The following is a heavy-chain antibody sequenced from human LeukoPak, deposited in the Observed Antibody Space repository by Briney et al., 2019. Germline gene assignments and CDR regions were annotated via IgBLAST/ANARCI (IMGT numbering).Heavy chain of an antibody. D-gene: IGHD4-11*01. CDR2: ISSSGGGT. V-gene: IGHV3-23*01. Sequence: GGSLRLSCAASGFTFSSYPMSWVRQAPGKGLEWVSLISSSGGGTYYADSVRGRFTISRDKAKSTLYLQMDSLRAEDTALYYCARERVTTTTFDYWGQGTLVTVSS. CDR1: GFTFSSYP. CDR3: ARERVTTTTFDY. J-gene: IGHJ4*02.